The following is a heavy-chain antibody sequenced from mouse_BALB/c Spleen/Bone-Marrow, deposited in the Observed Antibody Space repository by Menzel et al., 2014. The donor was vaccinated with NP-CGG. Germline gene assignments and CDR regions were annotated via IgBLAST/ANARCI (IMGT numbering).Heavy chain of an antibody. J-gene: IGHJ2*01. CDR2: IDPANGNT. Sequence: LQQPGAELVKPGASVKLSCTASGFNIKDTYMHWVKQRPEQGLEWIGRIDPANGNTKYDPKFQGKATITADTSSNTAYLQLSSLTSEDTAVYYCAYGSSYDYFDYWGQGTTLTVSS. CDR1: GFNIKDTY. CDR3: AYGSSYDYFDY. V-gene: IGHV14-3*02. D-gene: IGHD1-1*01.